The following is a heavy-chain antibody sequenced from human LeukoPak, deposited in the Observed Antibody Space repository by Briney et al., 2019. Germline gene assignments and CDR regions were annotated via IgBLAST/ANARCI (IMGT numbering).Heavy chain of an antibody. CDR2: ISYDGSNK. Sequence: SCKASGYTFTSYAMHWVRQAPGKGLEWVAVISYDGSNKYYADSVKGRFTISRDNSKNTLYLQMNSLRAEDTAVYYCARVRGQYSSGWYSYWGQGTLVTVSS. CDR1: GYTFTSYA. CDR3: ARVRGQYSSGWYSY. J-gene: IGHJ4*02. D-gene: IGHD6-19*01. V-gene: IGHV3-30-3*01.